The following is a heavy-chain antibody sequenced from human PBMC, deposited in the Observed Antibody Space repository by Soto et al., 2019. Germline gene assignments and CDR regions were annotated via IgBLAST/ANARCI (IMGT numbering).Heavy chain of an antibody. CDR3: ASCERFPRVGVDYYALDV. CDR2: MSFDGNHQ. J-gene: IGHJ6*02. V-gene: IGHV3-30*03. CDR1: GFTINRND. Sequence: QVHLVESGGGVVQPGGSLRLSCAASGFTINRNDMYWVRQAPGKGLEWVAAMSFDGNHQHYADSVKGRFTISRDNSKNTLSLEMNSLRRDDTAVYYCASCERFPRVGVDYYALDVWGQGTTVIVSS. D-gene: IGHD3-3*01.